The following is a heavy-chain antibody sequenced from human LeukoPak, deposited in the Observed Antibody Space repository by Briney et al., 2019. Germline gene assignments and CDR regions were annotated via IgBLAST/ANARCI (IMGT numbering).Heavy chain of an antibody. CDR2: ISGSGGST. Sequence: GGFLRLSCAASGFTFSSYAMSWVRQAPGKGLEWVSAISGSGGSTYYADSVKGRFTISRDNSKNTLYLQMNSLRAEDTAVYYCAKDLFYYDSSGYGLFDYWGQGTLVTVSS. CDR1: GFTFSSYA. D-gene: IGHD3-22*01. J-gene: IGHJ4*02. V-gene: IGHV3-23*01. CDR3: AKDLFYYDSSGYGLFDY.